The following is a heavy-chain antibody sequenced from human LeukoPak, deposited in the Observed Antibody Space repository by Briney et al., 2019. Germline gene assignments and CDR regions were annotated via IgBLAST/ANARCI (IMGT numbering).Heavy chain of an antibody. D-gene: IGHD3-22*01. CDR3: ARVSGITMIVVVNSDAFDI. V-gene: IGHV4-39*07. J-gene: IGHJ3*02. Sequence: SETLSLTCTVSGGSISSSSYYWGWIRQPPGKGLEWIGSIYYSGSTYYNPSLKSRVTISVDTSKNQFSLKLSSVTAADTAVYYCARVSGITMIVVVNSDAFDIWGQGTMVTVSS. CDR1: GGSISSSSYY. CDR2: IYYSGST.